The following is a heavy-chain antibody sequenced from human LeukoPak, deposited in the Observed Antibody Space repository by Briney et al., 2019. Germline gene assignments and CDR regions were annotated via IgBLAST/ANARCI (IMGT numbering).Heavy chain of an antibody. CDR3: ARSLATGYYGAYYYYGMDV. CDR1: GFTFDDYG. V-gene: IGHV3-20*04. D-gene: IGHD3-9*01. J-gene: IGHJ6*02. Sequence: GGSLGLSCAASGFTFDDYGMSWVRQAPGKGLEWVSGINWNGGSTGYADSVKGRFTISRDNAKNSLYLQMSSLRAEDTALYYCARSLATGYYGAYYYYGMDVWGQGTTVTVSS. CDR2: INWNGGST.